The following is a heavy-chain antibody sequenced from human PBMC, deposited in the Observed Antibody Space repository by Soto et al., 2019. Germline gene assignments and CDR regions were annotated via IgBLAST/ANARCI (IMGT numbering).Heavy chain of an antibody. D-gene: IGHD2-21*01. CDR1: GYSFTAFY. J-gene: IGHJ6*03. CDR3: ARANSIRPYFYNMDV. CDR2: INPNSGGT. V-gene: IGHV1-2*02. Sequence: QVQLVQSGAEVEKPGASVKVSCKAAGYSFTAFYIHWVRQARGQGLEWLGWINPNSGGTYYSQKFRARVTLTRDTSISTAYMELTGLSSDDTAVYYCARANSIRPYFYNMDVWGQGTTVTVSS.